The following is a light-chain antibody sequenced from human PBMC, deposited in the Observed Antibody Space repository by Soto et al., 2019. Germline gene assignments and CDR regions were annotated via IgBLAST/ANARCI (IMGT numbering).Light chain of an antibody. V-gene: IGKV3-11*01. CDR3: QQRSNWPAT. Sequence: EIVLTQSPATLSLSPGERVTLSCRASQSVSTHLVWYQQKPGQAPRLLIHDASNRATGIPARFSGSGSGTDFTLTISSLEPEDFAVYYCQQRSNWPATFGQGTKLEIK. J-gene: IGKJ2*01. CDR1: QSVSTH. CDR2: DAS.